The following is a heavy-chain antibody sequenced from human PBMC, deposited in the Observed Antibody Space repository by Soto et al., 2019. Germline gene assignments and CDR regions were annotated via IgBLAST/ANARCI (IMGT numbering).Heavy chain of an antibody. Sequence: PGGSLRLSCAASGFTFSSYGMHWVRQAPGKGLEWVAVISYDGSNKYYADSVKGRFTISRDNSKNTLYLQMNSLRAEDTAVYYCASANPHYPVDTARDYWGQGTLVTVSS. CDR3: ASANPHYPVDTARDY. CDR2: ISYDGSNK. V-gene: IGHV3-30*03. D-gene: IGHD5-18*01. CDR1: GFTFSSYG. J-gene: IGHJ4*02.